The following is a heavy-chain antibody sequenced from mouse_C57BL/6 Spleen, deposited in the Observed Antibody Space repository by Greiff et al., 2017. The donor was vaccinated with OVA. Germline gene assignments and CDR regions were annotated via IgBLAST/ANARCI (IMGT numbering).Heavy chain of an antibody. CDR2: IDPSDSYT. J-gene: IGHJ2*01. V-gene: IGHV1-50*01. CDR1: GYTFTSYW. Sequence: QVQLQQPGAELVKPGASVKLSCKASGYTFTSYWMQWVKQRPGQGLEWIGEIDPSDSYTNYNQKFKGKATLTVDTSSSTAYMQLSSLTSEDSAVYYCARSYDHWGQGTTLTVSS. CDR3: ARSYDH.